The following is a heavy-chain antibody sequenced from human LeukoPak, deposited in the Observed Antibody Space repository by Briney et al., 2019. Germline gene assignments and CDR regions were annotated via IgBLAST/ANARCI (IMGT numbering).Heavy chain of an antibody. CDR1: GYTFSSYD. Sequence: ASVKVSCKAPGYTFSSYDISWVRQAPGKGLEWMGWISVYNGNTNYAQNLQGRVTMTTDTSTSTAYMELRSLRSDDTAVYYCARWVTARVAFDIWGQGTMVTVSS. D-gene: IGHD5-18*01. J-gene: IGHJ3*02. CDR2: ISVYNGNT. CDR3: ARWVTARVAFDI. V-gene: IGHV1-18*01.